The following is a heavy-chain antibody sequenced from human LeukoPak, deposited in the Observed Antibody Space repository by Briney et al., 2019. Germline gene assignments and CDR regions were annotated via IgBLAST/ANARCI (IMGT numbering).Heavy chain of an antibody. CDR3: ARDDYDFWSGYLGTDY. V-gene: IGHV3-30*02. J-gene: IGHJ4*02. CDR2: IRYDGSNK. CDR1: GFTFSSYG. D-gene: IGHD3-3*01. Sequence: GGSLRLSCAASGFTFSSYGMHWVRQAPGKGLEWVAFIRYDGSNKYYADSVKGRFTISRDNSKNTLCLQMNSLRAEDTAVYYCARDDYDFWSGYLGTDYWGQGTLVTVSS.